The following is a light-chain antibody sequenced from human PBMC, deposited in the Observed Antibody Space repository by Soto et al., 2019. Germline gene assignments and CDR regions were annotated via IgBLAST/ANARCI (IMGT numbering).Light chain of an antibody. J-gene: IGKJ1*01. CDR1: QSVSSSY. CDR2: GAS. Sequence: EVVLTQSPCTLSLSPGERATLSCRAIQSVSSSYLAWYQQKPGQAPRLLIYGASSRATGIPDRFSGSGSGTDFTLTISRLEPEDFAVYYCQQYGSSPPETFGQGTKVDI. V-gene: IGKV3-20*01. CDR3: QQYGSSPPET.